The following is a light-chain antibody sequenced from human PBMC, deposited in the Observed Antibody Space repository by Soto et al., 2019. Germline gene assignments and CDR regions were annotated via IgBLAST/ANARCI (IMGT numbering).Light chain of an antibody. CDR3: QQYNSYSPRT. Sequence: DIQMTQSPSTLSASVGDRVTITCRASQSISSWLAWYQQKPGKAPKLLIYDASSLESGVPSRFSGSGSGTEFTLTISSLQPEDFATYYCQQYNSYSPRTFGQGTKV. J-gene: IGKJ1*01. V-gene: IGKV1-5*01. CDR2: DAS. CDR1: QSISSW.